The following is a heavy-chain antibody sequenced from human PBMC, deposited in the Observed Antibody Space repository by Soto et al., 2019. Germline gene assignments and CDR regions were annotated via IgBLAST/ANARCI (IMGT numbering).Heavy chain of an antibody. J-gene: IGHJ5*02. V-gene: IGHV3-30-3*01. CDR3: AGDRGPYNLFDTTFGNT. CDR1: GFSISIYG. Sequence: QVQLVESGGGVVQPGMSLRLSCAASGFSISIYGMHWVRQAPGKGLEWVALIFYDGNNRYYADSVRGRFTISRDNSEKTLQLQMNTLRTEDTAVYYCAGDRGPYNLFDTTFGNTWGQVILVTVSS. CDR2: IFYDGNNR. D-gene: IGHD3-16*01.